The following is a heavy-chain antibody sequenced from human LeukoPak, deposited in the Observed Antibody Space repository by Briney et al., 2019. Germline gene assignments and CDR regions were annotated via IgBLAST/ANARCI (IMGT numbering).Heavy chain of an antibody. V-gene: IGHV4-34*01. CDR3: ARAVPRYFGGMDV. J-gene: IGHJ6*02. CDR1: GGSSSGYY. D-gene: IGHD3-9*01. Sequence: SETLSLIRAVYGGSSSGYYWSWIRQPPGKGLEWIGEINHSGSTNYNPSLRSRVTISVDTSKNQFSLKLSSVTAADTAVYYCARAVPRYFGGMDVWGQGTTVTVSS. CDR2: INHSGST.